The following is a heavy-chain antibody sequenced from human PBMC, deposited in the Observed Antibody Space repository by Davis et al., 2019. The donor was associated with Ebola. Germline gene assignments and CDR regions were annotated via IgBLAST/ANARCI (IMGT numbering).Heavy chain of an antibody. Sequence: ASVQVSCKASGYTFTGYYMHWVRPAPGPGLEWMGRINPNSGGTNYAQKFQGRVTMTRDTSISTAYMELSRLRSDDTAVYYCARFSRDQLLWGGAFDIWGQGTMVTVSS. CDR1: GYTFTGYY. CDR2: INPNSGGT. V-gene: IGHV1-2*06. J-gene: IGHJ3*02. D-gene: IGHD2-2*01. CDR3: ARFSRDQLLWGGAFDI.